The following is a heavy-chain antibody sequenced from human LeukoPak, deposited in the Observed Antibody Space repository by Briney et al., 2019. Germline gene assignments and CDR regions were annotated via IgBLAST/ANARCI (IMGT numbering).Heavy chain of an antibody. V-gene: IGHV3-21*01. CDR3: ASRFY. Sequence: GGSLRLSCVASGFIYSRYSMNWVRQAPGKGLEWVSTISSTSIYIYYADSVKGRFTISRDNAKKSLYLQMNSLRAEDTGVYFCASRFYWGQGTLVTVSS. CDR1: GFIYSRYS. CDR2: ISSTSIYI. J-gene: IGHJ4*02.